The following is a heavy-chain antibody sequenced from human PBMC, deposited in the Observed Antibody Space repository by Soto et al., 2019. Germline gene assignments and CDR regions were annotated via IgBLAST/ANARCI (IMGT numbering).Heavy chain of an antibody. V-gene: IGHV1-18*01. CDR2: ISAYNGDT. J-gene: IGHJ4*02. CDR3: ARGGMLTFGGDVGY. D-gene: IGHD3-16*01. CDR1: GYSFTSYG. Sequence: QVQLVQSAAEMKKPGASVKVSCKASGYSFTSYGFTWFRQAPGQGLVWLGWISAYNGDTHYAQRFQGRVNMTTDVSTNTAYMELRNLRSDDTAVYYCARGGMLTFGGDVGYWGQGTQVTVSS.